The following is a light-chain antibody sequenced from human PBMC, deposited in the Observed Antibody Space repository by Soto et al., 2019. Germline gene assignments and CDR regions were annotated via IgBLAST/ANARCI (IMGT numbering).Light chain of an antibody. Sequence: EIVLTQSPATLSLSPGERATLSCRASQSVSSSLAWYQQKPDQAPRLLIYDASNRATGVPARFSGSGSETDFTLTISSLEPEDFAVYYCQQRSDSWTFGPGTTVEI. V-gene: IGKV3-11*01. CDR2: DAS. J-gene: IGKJ1*01. CDR1: QSVSSS. CDR3: QQRSDSWT.